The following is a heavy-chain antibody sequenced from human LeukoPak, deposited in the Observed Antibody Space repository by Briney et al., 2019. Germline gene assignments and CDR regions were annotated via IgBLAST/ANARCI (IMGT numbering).Heavy chain of an antibody. CDR3: ARGRYSIAAAGSWGWFDP. CDR2: MNPNSGNT. CDR1: GYTFTSYD. Sequence: GASVKVSCKASGYTFTSYDINWVRQATGQGLEWMGWMNPNSGNTGYAQKFQGRVTMTRNTSISTAYMELSSLRSEDTAVYYCARGRYSIAAAGSWGWFDPWGQGTLVTVSS. J-gene: IGHJ5*02. D-gene: IGHD6-13*01. V-gene: IGHV1-8*01.